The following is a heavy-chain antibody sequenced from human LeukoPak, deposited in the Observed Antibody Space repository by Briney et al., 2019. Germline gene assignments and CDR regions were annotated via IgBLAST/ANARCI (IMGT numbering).Heavy chain of an antibody. D-gene: IGHD2-21*02. J-gene: IGHJ4*02. V-gene: IGHV3-23*01. Sequence: GGSLRLSCADSGFTFSTNAMGWVRQSPGKGLEWVSSIKGGGGDPFYADSVKGRFTISRDNSKNTLFLQLNSLRAEDSAVYYCAKGGHDFNPFYWWGQGTLVTVSS. CDR2: IKGGGGDP. CDR1: GFTFSTNA. CDR3: AKGGHDFNPFYW.